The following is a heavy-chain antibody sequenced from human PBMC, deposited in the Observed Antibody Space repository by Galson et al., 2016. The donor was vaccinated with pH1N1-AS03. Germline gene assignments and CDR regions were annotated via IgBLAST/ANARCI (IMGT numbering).Heavy chain of an antibody. CDR1: GFTINNNY. J-gene: IGHJ4*02. V-gene: IGHV3-53*01. Sequence: SLRLSCAASGFTINNNYMSWVRQAPGKGLEWVSVIYGGGDTFYADSVKGRFTISQDNSKNTVYLQMNSLRVENTAVYYCAREPWGSTQGEYWGPGTLVTVSS. CDR3: AREPWGSTQGEY. CDR2: IYGGGDT. D-gene: IGHD3-16*01.